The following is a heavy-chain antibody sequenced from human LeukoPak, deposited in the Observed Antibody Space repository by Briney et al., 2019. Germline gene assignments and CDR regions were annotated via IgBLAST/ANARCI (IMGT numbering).Heavy chain of an antibody. CDR3: ARGPQRNSSGWYGLDY. V-gene: IGHV4-39*01. Sequence: PSETLSLTCTVSGGSIRSSYYYWGWIRQPPGKGLEWIGSIYDSGSTYYNPSLKSRVTISVDTSKNQFSLKLNSVTAADTAVYYCARGPQRNSSGWYGLDYWGQGTLVTVSS. J-gene: IGHJ4*02. D-gene: IGHD6-19*01. CDR1: GGSIRSSYYY. CDR2: IYDSGST.